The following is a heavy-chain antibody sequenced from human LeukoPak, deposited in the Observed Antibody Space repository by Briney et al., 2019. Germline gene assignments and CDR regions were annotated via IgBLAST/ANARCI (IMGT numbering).Heavy chain of an antibody. CDR3: ASGPQWLVPGIDY. D-gene: IGHD6-19*01. V-gene: IGHV3-7*01. J-gene: IGHJ4*02. CDR2: IKQDGSEK. CDR1: GFTFSSYW. Sequence: GGSLRLSCAASGFTFSSYWMSWVRQAPGKGLEWVANIKQDGSEKYYVDPVKGRFTISRDNAKNSLYLQMNSLRAEDAAVYYCASGPQWLVPGIDYWGQGTLVTVSS.